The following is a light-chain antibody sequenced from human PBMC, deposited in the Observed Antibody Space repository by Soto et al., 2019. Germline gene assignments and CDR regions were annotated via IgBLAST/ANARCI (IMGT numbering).Light chain of an antibody. Sequence: VMTQSPATLSVSRGERVTLSCRANLPIDSTLAWYQQKPGQAPRLLIYGTSTRATGIPARFSGSGSGTEFTLTISRLQSEDFAVYYCQHYNNWLGTFGGGTKVEIK. CDR2: GTS. CDR3: QHYNNWLGT. V-gene: IGKV3-15*01. J-gene: IGKJ4*01. CDR1: LPIDST.